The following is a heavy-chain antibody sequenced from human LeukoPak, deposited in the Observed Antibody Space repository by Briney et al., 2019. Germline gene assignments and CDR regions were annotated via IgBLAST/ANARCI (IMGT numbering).Heavy chain of an antibody. CDR3: ARDPTPAITIFGVAHYMDV. J-gene: IGHJ6*03. Sequence: PGGSLRLSCAASGFTFSSYAMSWVRQAPGKGLEWVSAIRGSDGNTYYADSVKGRFTISRDNAKNSLYLQMNSLRAEDTAVYYCARDPTPAITIFGVAHYMDVWGKGTTVTVSS. CDR2: IRGSDGNT. D-gene: IGHD3-3*01. V-gene: IGHV3-23*01. CDR1: GFTFSSYA.